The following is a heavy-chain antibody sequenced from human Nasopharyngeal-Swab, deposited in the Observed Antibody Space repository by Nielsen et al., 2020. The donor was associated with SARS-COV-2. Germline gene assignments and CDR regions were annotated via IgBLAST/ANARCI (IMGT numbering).Heavy chain of an antibody. V-gene: IGHV3-21*01. CDR1: GFTFSSYS. Sequence: ETLSLTCAASGFTFSSYSMNWVRQAPGKGLEWVSSISSSSSYIYYADSVKGRFTTSRDNAKNSLYLQMNSLRAEDTAVYYCARATGYSSSQGDYWGQGTLVTVSS. J-gene: IGHJ4*02. CDR2: ISSSSSYI. D-gene: IGHD6-13*01. CDR3: ARATGYSSSQGDY.